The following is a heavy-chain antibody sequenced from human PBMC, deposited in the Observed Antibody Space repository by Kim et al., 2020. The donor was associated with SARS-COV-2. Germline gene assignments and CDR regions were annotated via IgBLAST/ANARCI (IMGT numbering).Heavy chain of an antibody. J-gene: IGHJ6*03. Sequence: GGSLRLSCAASGFTFSSYAMSWVRQAPGKGLEWVSVISGSGSRTYHEDSMTGWFTTSRDTPNKPMYLQMNSLRAEDTARYYWANESAGGLLYIYTNAWG. V-gene: IGHV3-23*01. CDR1: GFTFSSYA. CDR2: ISGSGSRT. D-gene: IGHD2-2*02. CDR3: ANESAGGLLYIYTNA.